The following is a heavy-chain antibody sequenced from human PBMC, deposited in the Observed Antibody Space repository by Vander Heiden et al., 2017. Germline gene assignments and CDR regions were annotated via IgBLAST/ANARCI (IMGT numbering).Heavy chain of an antibody. CDR1: GGSISSYY. V-gene: IGHV4-4*07. Sequence: QVQLQESGPGLVQPSETLSLTCTVPGGSISSYYGSWIRQPAGKGLEWIGRIYTSGSTNYNPSLKSRVTMSVDTSKNQFSLKLSSVTAADTAVYYCARDHTGVLLWFGELRGMDVWGQGTTVTVSS. CDR3: ARDHTGVLLWFGELRGMDV. CDR2: IYTSGST. J-gene: IGHJ6*02. D-gene: IGHD3-10*01.